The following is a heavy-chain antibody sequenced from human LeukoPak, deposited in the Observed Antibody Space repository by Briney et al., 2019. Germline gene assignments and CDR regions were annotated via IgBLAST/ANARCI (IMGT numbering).Heavy chain of an antibody. J-gene: IGHJ1*01. D-gene: IGHD1-14*01. V-gene: IGHV3-74*01. CDR2: NGTVT. Sequence: GGSLRLSCVASGFALRDSWMHWVRQAPGKGLVWVSHNGTVTNYADFVKGRFIISRDNAKNTVFLQMNSLRAKDTSVYYCARDLGFSPDHWGQGTLVTVSS. CDR1: GFALRDSW. CDR3: ARDLGFSPDH.